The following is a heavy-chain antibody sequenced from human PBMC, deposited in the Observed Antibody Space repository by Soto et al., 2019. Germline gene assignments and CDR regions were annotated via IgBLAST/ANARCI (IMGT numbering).Heavy chain of an antibody. D-gene: IGHD6-6*01. J-gene: IGHJ5*02. CDR3: ARGGQCSTSSWGNWFDP. V-gene: IGHV1-46*01. CDR2: INPSAGRT. Sequence: QVQLVQSGAEVKKPGASVKVSCKASGYTFTSYYIHWERQAPGQGLEWMGLINPSAGRTSYAQKFQGRVTMTRDTSTSTVYMELSSLISEDTAVYYCARGGQCSTSSWGNWFDPWGQGTLVTVSS. CDR1: GYTFTSYY.